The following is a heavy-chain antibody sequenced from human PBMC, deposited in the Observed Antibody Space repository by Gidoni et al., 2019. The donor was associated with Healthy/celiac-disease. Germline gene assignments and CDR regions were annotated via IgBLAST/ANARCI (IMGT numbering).Heavy chain of an antibody. CDR3: ARGGYGDPCPFDY. CDR1: GFTFSDYY. D-gene: IGHD4-17*01. Sequence: QVQLVESGGGLVKPGGSLRHACAASGFTFSDYYMSWIRQAPGKGLEWVSYIRSSSSYTNDADSGKGRFTISRDNAKNSLYLQMNSLRAEDTAVYYCARGGYGDPCPFDYWGQGTLVTVSS. J-gene: IGHJ4*02. V-gene: IGHV3-11*05. CDR2: IRSSSSYT.